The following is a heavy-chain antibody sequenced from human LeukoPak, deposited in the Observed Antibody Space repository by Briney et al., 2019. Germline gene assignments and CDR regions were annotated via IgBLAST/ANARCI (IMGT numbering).Heavy chain of an antibody. CDR3: ARSPTSWYFDY. V-gene: IGHV3-30*04. D-gene: IGHD2-2*01. Sequence: GGSLRLSCAASGFTFSGSAMHWVRQAPGKGLEWVAFIRYHGSDKFYADSVKGRFTISRDNSKNTLYLQMDSLRPEDTSVYYCARSPTSWYFDYWGQGTLVTVSS. CDR1: GFTFSGSA. CDR2: IRYHGSDK. J-gene: IGHJ4*02.